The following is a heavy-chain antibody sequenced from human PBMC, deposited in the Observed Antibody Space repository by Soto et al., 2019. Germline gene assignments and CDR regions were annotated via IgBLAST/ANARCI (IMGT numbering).Heavy chain of an antibody. J-gene: IGHJ6*02. V-gene: IGHV3-30-3*01. CDR1: GFTFSSYA. CDR2: ISYDGSNK. D-gene: IGHD3-22*01. CDR3: AREWYYYDSIAAAHYYYYGMDV. Sequence: PGGSLSLSCAASGFTFSSYAMHWVRQAPGKGLEWVAVISYDGSNKYYADSVKGRFTISRDNSKNTLYLQMNSLRAEDTAVYYCAREWYYYDSIAAAHYYYYGMDVWGQGTTVTVSS.